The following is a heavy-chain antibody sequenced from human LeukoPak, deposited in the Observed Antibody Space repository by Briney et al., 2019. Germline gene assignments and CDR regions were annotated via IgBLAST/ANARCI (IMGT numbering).Heavy chain of an antibody. D-gene: IGHD5-18*01. CDR3: ARDLGYSYGDGLDY. CDR2: ISSDGSNK. V-gene: IGHV3-30-3*01. Sequence: PGGSPRHSRAASGFAFSSYAMHWVRQAPGKGLEWVAIISSDGSNKYSADSVKGRFTISRDNSKNTLYLQMNSLRAEDTAVYYCARDLGYSYGDGLDYWGEGRLVTVSS. J-gene: IGHJ4*01. CDR1: GFAFSSYA.